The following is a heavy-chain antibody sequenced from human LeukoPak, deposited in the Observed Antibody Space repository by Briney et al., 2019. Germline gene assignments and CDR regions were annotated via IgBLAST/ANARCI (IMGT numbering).Heavy chain of an antibody. CDR3: AKGQRGYSYAYDY. V-gene: IGHV3-9*01. Sequence: LRLSCAASGFTFYDYAIHWGRQAPGKGLELVSGISWNSGSIVYADSVKGRFTISRDNSKNSLYLQMNMLRAEDTALYYCAKGQRGYSYAYDYWGQGNLVTVSS. CDR2: ISWNSGSI. CDR1: GFTFYDYA. J-gene: IGHJ4*02. D-gene: IGHD5-18*01.